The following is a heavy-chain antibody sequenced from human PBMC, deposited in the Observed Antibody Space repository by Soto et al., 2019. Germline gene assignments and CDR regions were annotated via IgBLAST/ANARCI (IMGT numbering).Heavy chain of an antibody. Sequence: QDQLVQSGAEVKKPGASVKVSCKASGYTFNNYGISWVRQAPGQGLEWMGWISAYNGNRNYAQKFQGRVSMTTETSTSTAHMELRSLRSDDTAVFYCARGASHYYYYYGMDVWGQGTTVTVSS. CDR2: ISAYNGNR. J-gene: IGHJ6*02. CDR1: GYTFNNYG. CDR3: ARGASHYYYYYGMDV. V-gene: IGHV1-18*01.